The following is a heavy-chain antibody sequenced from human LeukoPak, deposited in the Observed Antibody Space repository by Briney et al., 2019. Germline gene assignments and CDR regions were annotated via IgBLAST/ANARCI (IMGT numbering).Heavy chain of an antibody. V-gene: IGHV1-18*01. CDR1: GYTFTSYG. D-gene: IGHD6-13*01. Sequence: ASVKVSCKASGYTFTSYGISWVRQAPGQGLEWMGWISAYNGNTNYAQKLQGRVTMTTDTSTSTAYMELRSLRSDDTAVYSCARGYRLSAYSSSWYSALKNTVKYGTRALGFDYWGQGTLVTVSS. CDR3: ARGYRLSAYSSSWYSALKNTVKYGTRALGFDY. J-gene: IGHJ4*02. CDR2: ISAYNGNT.